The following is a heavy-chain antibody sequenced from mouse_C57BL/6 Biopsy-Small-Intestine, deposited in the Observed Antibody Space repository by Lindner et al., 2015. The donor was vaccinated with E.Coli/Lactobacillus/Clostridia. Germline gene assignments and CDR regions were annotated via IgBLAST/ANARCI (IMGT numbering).Heavy chain of an antibody. V-gene: IGHV14-4*02. CDR2: INLNTGDT. CDR1: GYTFTAYS. J-gene: IGHJ4*01. D-gene: IGHD1-1*02. Sequence: SVKVSCKASGYTFTAYSMHWVRQAPGQGLDWMGWINLNTGDTKNAPNFQGRVTMTRDTSTNTAYMELTRLTSDDTAVYYCAKSRHSDDWWGELDYWGQGSLVTVSS. CDR3: AKSRHSDDWWGELDY.